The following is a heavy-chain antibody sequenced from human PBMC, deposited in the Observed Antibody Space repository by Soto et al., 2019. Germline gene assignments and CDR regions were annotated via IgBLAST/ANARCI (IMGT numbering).Heavy chain of an antibody. D-gene: IGHD6-6*01. J-gene: IGHJ4*02. V-gene: IGHV4-39*02. CDR1: GASINSGPYY. CDR3: ANRLSGGRYFSSSDDS. Sequence: SETLSLTCTVSGASINSGPYYWGWIRQPPGKGLEWIGSISYLGATYYNPSLKGRVTISADSSKNHYSLYLRSVTAADTAVYYCANRLSGGRYFSSSDDSWGQGMLVTVSS. CDR2: ISYLGAT.